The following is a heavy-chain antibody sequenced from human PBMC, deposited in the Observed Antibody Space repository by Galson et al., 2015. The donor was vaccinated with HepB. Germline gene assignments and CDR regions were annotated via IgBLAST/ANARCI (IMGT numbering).Heavy chain of an antibody. V-gene: IGHV3-30*04. CDR2: ISYDGSNK. CDR3: ARDWQGSSTSRYYYGMDV. J-gene: IGHJ6*02. Sequence: SLRLSCAASGFTFSSYAMHWVRQAPGKGLEWVAVISYDGSNKYYADSVKGRFTISRDNSKNTLYLQMNSLRAEDTAVYYCARDWQGSSTSRYYYGMDVWGQGTTVTVSS. D-gene: IGHD2-2*01. CDR1: GFTFSSYA.